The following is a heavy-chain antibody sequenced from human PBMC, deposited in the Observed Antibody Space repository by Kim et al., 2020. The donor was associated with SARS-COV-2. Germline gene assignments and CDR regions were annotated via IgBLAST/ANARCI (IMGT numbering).Heavy chain of an antibody. Sequence: GGSLRLSCAASGFTFSSYAMSWVRQAPGKGLEWVSAISGSGGSTYYADSVKGRFTISRDNSKNTLYLQMNSLRAEDTAVYYCAKSGRRTKPDYYYGMDVWGQGTTVTVSS. CDR3: AKSGRRTKPDYYYGMDV. J-gene: IGHJ6*02. V-gene: IGHV3-23*01. D-gene: IGHD2-15*01. CDR1: GFTFSSYA. CDR2: ISGSGGST.